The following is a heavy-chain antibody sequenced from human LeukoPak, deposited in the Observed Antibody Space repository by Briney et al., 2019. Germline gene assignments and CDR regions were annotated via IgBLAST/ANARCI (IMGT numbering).Heavy chain of an antibody. CDR3: AKRGGATHFDY. D-gene: IGHD1-26*01. Sequence: GGSLRLSCAASGFTFSSYGMSWVRQAPGKGLEWVSAISGSGGSTYYADSVKGRFTISRDNSKNTLYLQMNSLRAEDTAVYCCAKRGGATHFDYWGQGTLVTVSS. CDR2: ISGSGGST. J-gene: IGHJ4*02. CDR1: GFTFSSYG. V-gene: IGHV3-23*01.